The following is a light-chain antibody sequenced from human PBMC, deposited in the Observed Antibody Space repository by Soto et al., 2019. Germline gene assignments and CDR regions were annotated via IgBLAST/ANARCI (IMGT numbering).Light chain of an antibody. V-gene: IGKV3-15*01. CDR3: QQYNNWPQT. CDR1: QSVSSK. J-gene: IGKJ2*01. Sequence: EIVMTQSPVTLSVSPGERATLSCRASQSVSSKLAWYQQKPGQAPGLLIYGASTRATGIPARFSGSGSGTEFTLSTSSLQTPDFAVYYCQQYNNWPQTFGKRTKLEIK. CDR2: GAS.